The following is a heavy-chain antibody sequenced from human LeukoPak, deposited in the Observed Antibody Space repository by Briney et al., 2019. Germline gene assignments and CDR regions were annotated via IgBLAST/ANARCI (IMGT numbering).Heavy chain of an antibody. D-gene: IGHD3-10*01. Sequence: PGGSLRLSCAASGFTFSSYWMSWVRQAPGKGLEWVANIKQDGSEKNYVDSVKGRFTIYRDNAKNSLYLQMNSLRAEDTAVYYCARTPNPPGSGTYYYGSGPFDYWGQGTLVTVSS. CDR3: ARTPNPPGSGTYYYGSGPFDY. J-gene: IGHJ4*02. CDR2: IKQDGSEK. V-gene: IGHV3-7*01. CDR1: GFTFSSYW.